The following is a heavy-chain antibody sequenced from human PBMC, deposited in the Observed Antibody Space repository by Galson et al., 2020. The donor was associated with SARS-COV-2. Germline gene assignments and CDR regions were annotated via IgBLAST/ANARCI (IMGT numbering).Heavy chain of an antibody. D-gene: IGHD2-21*01. J-gene: IGHJ6*02. Sequence: SETLSLTCAVYGGSFSGYYWSWIRQPPGKGLEWIGEITHSGSTNYNPSLKSRLTTSVETSKNQSPLKLSAVTAADTAGYYCARAPYSWYRRPRTYGMDVWGQGTTVTVSS. CDR3: ARAPYSWYRRPRTYGMDV. CDR1: GGSFSGYY. CDR2: ITHSGST. V-gene: IGHV4-34*01.